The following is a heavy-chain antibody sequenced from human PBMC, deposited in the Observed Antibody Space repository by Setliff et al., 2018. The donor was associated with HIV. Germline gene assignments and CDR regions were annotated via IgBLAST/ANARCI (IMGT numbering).Heavy chain of an antibody. CDR2: IYYSGST. CDR3: ARIFGDQGYYYGMDV. D-gene: IGHD3-3*01. CDR1: GGSISSYY. Sequence: SETLSLTCTVSGGSISSYYWSWIRQPPGRGLEWIGYIYYSGSTNYNPSLKSRVTISVDTSKNQFSPKLSSVIAADTAVYYCARIFGDQGYYYGMDVWGQGTTVTVSS. J-gene: IGHJ6*02. V-gene: IGHV4-59*01.